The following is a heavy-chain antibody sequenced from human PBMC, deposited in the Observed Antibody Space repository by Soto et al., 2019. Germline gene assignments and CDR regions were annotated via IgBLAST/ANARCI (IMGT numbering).Heavy chain of an antibody. J-gene: IGHJ4*02. CDR1: GGSISSGDYY. Sequence: QVQLQESGPGLVKPSQTLSLTCTVSGGSISSGDYYWSWIRQPPGKGLEWIGYIYYSGCTYYNPSHKSRVTISVDTSKNQCSLKLSSATAADTAVYYCGGSVYTERYYFDYWGQGTMVTVAS. D-gene: IGHD1-1*01. CDR3: GGSVYTERYYFDY. V-gene: IGHV4-30-4*01. CDR2: IYYSGCT.